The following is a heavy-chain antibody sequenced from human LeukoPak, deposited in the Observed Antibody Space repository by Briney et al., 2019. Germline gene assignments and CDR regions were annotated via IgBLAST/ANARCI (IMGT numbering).Heavy chain of an antibody. CDR3: ARAFGDYPIYY. D-gene: IGHD4-17*01. J-gene: IGHJ4*02. CDR2: ISRSGGST. CDR1: GFTFTSYA. Sequence: GGSLRLSCAASGFTFTSYAMSWVRQAPGKGLEWVSAISRSGGSTYYADSVKGRFTISRDNSKNTLYLQMNSLRAEDTAVYYCARAFGDYPIYYWGQGTLVTVSS. V-gene: IGHV3-23*01.